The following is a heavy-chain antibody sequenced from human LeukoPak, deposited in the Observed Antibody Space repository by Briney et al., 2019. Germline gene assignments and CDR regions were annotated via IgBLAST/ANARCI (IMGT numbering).Heavy chain of an antibody. CDR3: AKVKYSSSWYDAWFDP. Sequence: GGSLRLSCAASGFTFGSYTMSWVRQAPGKGLEWVSAISGSGGSTYYADSVKGRFTISRDNSKNTLYLQMNSLRAEDTAVYYCAKVKYSSSWYDAWFDPWGQGTLVTVSS. J-gene: IGHJ5*02. CDR1: GFTFGSYT. CDR2: ISGSGGST. D-gene: IGHD6-13*01. V-gene: IGHV3-23*01.